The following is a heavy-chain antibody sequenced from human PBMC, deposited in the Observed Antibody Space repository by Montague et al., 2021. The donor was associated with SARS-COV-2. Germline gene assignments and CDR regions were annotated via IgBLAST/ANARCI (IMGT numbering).Heavy chain of an antibody. Sequence: SETLSLTCTVSGGSIGTTTYYWGWIRQPPGKGLEWIGSIYYSGSTYYNSSLKSRVTLSLDAAKNHFSLRLSSVTAADTAVYYCARRTDILTGYYDYWGQGTLVTVSS. CDR3: ARRTDILTGYYDY. V-gene: IGHV4-39*07. D-gene: IGHD3-9*01. CDR2: IYYSGST. CDR1: GGSIGTTTYY. J-gene: IGHJ4*02.